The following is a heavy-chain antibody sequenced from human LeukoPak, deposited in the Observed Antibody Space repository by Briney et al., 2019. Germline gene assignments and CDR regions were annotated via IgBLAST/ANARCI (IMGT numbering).Heavy chain of an antibody. CDR1: GSTLSSYG. Sequence: QSGGSLRPSFPPSGSTLSSYGRNWARQAPGRGLEWVAVISYDGSNKYYADSVKGRFTISRDNSKNTLYLQMNSLRAEDTAVYYCAKSREYSNPTDYYGMDVWGQGTTVTVSS. V-gene: IGHV3-30*18. J-gene: IGHJ6*02. D-gene: IGHD6-6*01. CDR2: ISYDGSNK. CDR3: AKSREYSNPTDYYGMDV.